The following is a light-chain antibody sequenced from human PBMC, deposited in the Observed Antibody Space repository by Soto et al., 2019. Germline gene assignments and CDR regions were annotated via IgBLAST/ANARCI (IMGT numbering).Light chain of an antibody. V-gene: IGLV2-14*01. CDR2: EVS. Sequence: QSALTQPAAVSGSPGQSITISCTGTSSDVGGYNYVSWYQQHPGKAPKLMIYEVSNRPSGVSIRFSGSNSGNTASLTISGLQAEDEADYYCSSYTSSSTLVFGTGTKVTVL. CDR1: SSDVGGYNY. CDR3: SSYTSSSTLV. J-gene: IGLJ1*01.